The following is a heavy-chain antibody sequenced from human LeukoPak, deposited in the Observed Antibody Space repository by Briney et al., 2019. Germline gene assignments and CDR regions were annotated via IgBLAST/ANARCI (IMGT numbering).Heavy chain of an antibody. D-gene: IGHD4-17*01. CDR2: VSSGSTYI. CDR1: GFNFSTYS. J-gene: IGHJ3*02. V-gene: IGHV3-21*01. Sequence: PGGSLRLSCVASGFNFSTYSMNWVRQAPGKGLEWVSSVSSGSTYIYYGDSVKGRFTISRDNAKNSLYLQMNSLRADDTAVYYCARARAPVTRISSFDIWGQGTMVTVSS. CDR3: ARARAPVTRISSFDI.